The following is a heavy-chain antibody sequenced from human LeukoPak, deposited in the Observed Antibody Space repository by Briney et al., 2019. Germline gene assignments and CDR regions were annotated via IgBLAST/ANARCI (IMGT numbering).Heavy chain of an antibody. CDR1: GFTFDDYA. CDR3: AKDALVRSYYYGMDV. Sequence: PGRSLRLSCAASGFTFDDYAMHWVRQAPGKGLEWVSGISWNSGSIGYADSVKGRFTISRDNAKNSLYLQMNSLRAEDTALYYCAKDALVRSYYYGMDVWGQGTTVTVSS. J-gene: IGHJ6*02. D-gene: IGHD3-9*01. CDR2: ISWNSGSI. V-gene: IGHV3-9*01.